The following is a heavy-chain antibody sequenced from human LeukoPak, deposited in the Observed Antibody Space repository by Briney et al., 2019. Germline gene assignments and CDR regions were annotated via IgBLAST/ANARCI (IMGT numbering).Heavy chain of an antibody. CDR3: VRDLGGYSGYDKSFDY. V-gene: IGHV3-74*03. CDR1: GFTFSSYW. Sequence: PGGSLRLSCAASGFTFSSYWMHWVRPAPGKGLVWVSRINNDGTSTKYADSVKGRFTISRDIAKNTLCLQVNSLRAEDTAVYYCVRDLGGYSGYDKSFDYWGQGTLVTVSS. CDR2: INNDGTST. D-gene: IGHD5-12*01. J-gene: IGHJ4*02.